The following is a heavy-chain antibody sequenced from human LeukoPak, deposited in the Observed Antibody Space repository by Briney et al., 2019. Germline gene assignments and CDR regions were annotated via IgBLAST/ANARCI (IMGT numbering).Heavy chain of an antibody. Sequence: PSETLSLTCTVSGGSISSYYWSWIRQPPGKGLEWIGYIYYSGSTNYNPSLKSRVTISVDTSKNQFSLKLSSVTAADTAVYYCARFVLGSGATKYYFDYWGQGTLVTVSS. CDR1: GGSISSYY. CDR3: ARFVLGSGATKYYFDY. V-gene: IGHV4-59*01. J-gene: IGHJ4*02. D-gene: IGHD3-10*01. CDR2: IYYSGST.